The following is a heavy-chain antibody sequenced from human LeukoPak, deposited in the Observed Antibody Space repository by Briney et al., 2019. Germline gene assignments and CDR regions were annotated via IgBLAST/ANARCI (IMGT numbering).Heavy chain of an antibody. CDR3: ARQIAVAGQFGGSNIDY. D-gene: IGHD6-19*01. V-gene: IGHV1-2*02. Sequence: GASVKVSCKASGYTFTGYYMHWVRQAPGQGLEWMGWINPNSGGTNYAQKFQGRVTMTRDTSISTAYMELSRLRSDDTAVYYCARQIAVAGQFGGSNIDYWGQGTLVTVSS. CDR1: GYTFTGYY. CDR2: INPNSGGT. J-gene: IGHJ4*02.